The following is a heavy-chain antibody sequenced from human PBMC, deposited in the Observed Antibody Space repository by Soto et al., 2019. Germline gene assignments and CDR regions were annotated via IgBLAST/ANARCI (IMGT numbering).Heavy chain of an antibody. V-gene: IGHV4-59*08. CDR3: ASSSIAVAGTLTRLDY. J-gene: IGHJ4*02. D-gene: IGHD6-19*01. CDR1: GGSISSYY. Sequence: PSETLSLTCTVSGGSISSYYWSWIRQPPGKGLEWIGYIYYSGSTNYNPSLKSRVTISVDTSKNQFSLKLSSVTAADTAVYYCASSSIAVAGTLTRLDYWGQGTLVTVSS. CDR2: IYYSGST.